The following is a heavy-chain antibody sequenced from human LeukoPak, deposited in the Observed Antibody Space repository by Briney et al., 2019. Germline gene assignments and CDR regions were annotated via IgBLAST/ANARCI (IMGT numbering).Heavy chain of an antibody. CDR2: ISGNGGNT. V-gene: IGHV3-64*01. CDR1: GFTFSSYA. Sequence: PGGSLRLSCAASGFTFSSYAMHWVRQAPGMGLEYVSAISGNGGNTYYANSVKGRFTISRDNSNNTLYLQMGSLRAEDMAVYHCARGVTVDYWGQGTLVTVSS. D-gene: IGHD1-20*01. J-gene: IGHJ4*02. CDR3: ARGVTVDY.